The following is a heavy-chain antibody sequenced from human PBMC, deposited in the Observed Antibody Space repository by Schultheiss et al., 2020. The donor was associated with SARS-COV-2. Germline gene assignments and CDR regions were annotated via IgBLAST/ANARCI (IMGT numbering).Heavy chain of an antibody. V-gene: IGHV4-59*01. D-gene: IGHD4-23*01. CDR3: ARAFGGGNWHYYYYGMDV. Sequence: SETLSLTCAVSGGSLSGYYWSWIRQPPGKGLEWIGYIYYSGSTNYNPSLKSRVTISVDTSKNQFSLKLSSVTAADTAVYYCARAFGGGNWHYYYYGMDVWGQGTTVTVSS. CDR2: IYYSGST. CDR1: GGSLSGYY. J-gene: IGHJ6*02.